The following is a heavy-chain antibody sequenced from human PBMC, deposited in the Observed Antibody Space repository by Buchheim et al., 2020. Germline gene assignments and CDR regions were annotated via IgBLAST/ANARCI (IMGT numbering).Heavy chain of an antibody. Sequence: EAQLLESGGGLVQPGGSLRLSCAVSGFTFSNSAMTWVRQAPGKGLEWVLAISRSGDTTYYADSVMGRFTISRDTSKNTLYLQMNSLRVDDTAVYYCAKEEVPNDYWGLGT. CDR2: ISRSGDTT. V-gene: IGHV3-23*01. CDR1: GFTFSNSA. J-gene: IGHJ4*02. CDR3: AKEEVPNDY.